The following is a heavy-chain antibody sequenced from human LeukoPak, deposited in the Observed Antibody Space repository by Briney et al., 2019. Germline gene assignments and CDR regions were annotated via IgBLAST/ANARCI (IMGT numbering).Heavy chain of an antibody. CDR1: DGSFSGYY. D-gene: IGHD2-21*01. CDR2: ITNGGST. J-gene: IGHJ3*02. V-gene: IGHV4-34*01. Sequence: SETLSLTYVVYDGSFSGYYWTWIRQPPGKGLEWIGEITNGGSTNYNPSLASRVTISVDTSKDRFSLRLTSVTAADTAVYHCVRAGECGPGNFAFDMWGQGTMVTVSS. CDR3: VRAGECGPGNFAFDM.